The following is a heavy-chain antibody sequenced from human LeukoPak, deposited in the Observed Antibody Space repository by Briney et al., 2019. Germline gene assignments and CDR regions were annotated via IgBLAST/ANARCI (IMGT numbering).Heavy chain of an antibody. D-gene: IGHD5-12*01. J-gene: IGHJ4*02. V-gene: IGHV4-4*07. CDR2: IYASGST. Sequence: SETLSLTCTVSGGSISRYYWSWIRQPAGKGLEWIGRIYASGSTNYNPSLKSRVTMSVDTAKNQLSLSLSSVTAADTAVYYCARETDRRGATAPLPDYWGQGILVTVSS. CDR1: GGSISRYY. CDR3: ARETDRRGATAPLPDY.